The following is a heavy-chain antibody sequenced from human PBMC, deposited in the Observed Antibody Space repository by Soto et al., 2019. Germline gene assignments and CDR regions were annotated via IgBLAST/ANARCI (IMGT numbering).Heavy chain of an antibody. CDR3: ARVSNSYYYDSSGYSFDY. Sequence: GASVKVSCKASGYTFTSYYMHWVRQAPGQGHEWMGIINPSGGSTSYAQKFQGRVTMTRDTSTSTVYMELSSLRSEDTAVYYCARVSNSYYYDSSGYSFDYWGQGTLVTVSS. D-gene: IGHD3-22*01. V-gene: IGHV1-46*01. CDR2: INPSGGST. J-gene: IGHJ4*02. CDR1: GYTFTSYY.